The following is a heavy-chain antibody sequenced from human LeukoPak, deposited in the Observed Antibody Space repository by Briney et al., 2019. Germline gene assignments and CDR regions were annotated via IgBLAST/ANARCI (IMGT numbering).Heavy chain of an antibody. CDR1: GFTLSRHG. CDR3: AKADEMNMDY. V-gene: IGHV3-33*06. D-gene: IGHD2/OR15-2a*01. CDR2: IWYDGSIK. J-gene: IGHJ4*02. Sequence: GTSLRLSCAASGFTLSRHGMHWVRQAPGKGLEWVAVIWYDGSIKYYAESVKGRFTISKDNSKNALYLQMNSLRAEDTAVYYCAKADEMNMDYWGQGTLVTVSS.